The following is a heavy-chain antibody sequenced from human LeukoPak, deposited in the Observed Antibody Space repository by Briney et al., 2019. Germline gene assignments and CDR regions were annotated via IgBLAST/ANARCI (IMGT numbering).Heavy chain of an antibody. CDR1: GFTFDDYA. V-gene: IGHV3-9*01. D-gene: IGHD5-12*01. CDR2: ISWNSGSI. J-gene: IGHJ5*02. CDR3: AKDGGGYEWEGYNWFDP. Sequence: QAGGSLRLSCAASGFTFDDYAMHWVRQAPGKGLEWVSDISWNSGSIGYADSVKGRFTISRDNAKNSLYLQMNSLRAEDTALYYCAKDGGGYEWEGYNWFDPWGQGTLVTVSS.